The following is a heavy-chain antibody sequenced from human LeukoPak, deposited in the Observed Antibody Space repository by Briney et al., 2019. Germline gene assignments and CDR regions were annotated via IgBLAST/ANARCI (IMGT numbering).Heavy chain of an antibody. J-gene: IGHJ4*02. CDR1: GYTFTGYY. CDR3: ARIPNYYDSSGYYYYFDY. V-gene: IGHV1-2*02. CDR2: INPNSGGT. Sequence: ASVKVSCKASGYTFTGYYMHWVRQAPGQGLEWMGWINPNSGGTNYAQKFQGRVTMTRDTSISTAYMELSRLRSDDTAVYYCARIPNYYDSSGYYYYFDYWGRGTLVTVSS. D-gene: IGHD3-22*01.